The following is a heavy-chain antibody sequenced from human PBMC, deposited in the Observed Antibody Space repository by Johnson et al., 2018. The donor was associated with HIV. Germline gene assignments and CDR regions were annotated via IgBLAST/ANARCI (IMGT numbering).Heavy chain of an antibody. V-gene: IGHV3-30*04. CDR3: ARDLPSTMIVVVIQPRDAFDI. Sequence: VQLVESGGGVVQPGRSLRLSCAASGFTFSSYAMHWVRQAPGKGLEWVAVIAYSGSDTYYVDSVKGRFTNSRDNSKNTLYLQMNSLRAEDTAVYYCARDLPSTMIVVVIQPRDAFDIWGQGTMVTVSS. CDR1: GFTFSSYA. D-gene: IGHD3-22*01. J-gene: IGHJ3*02. CDR2: IAYSGSDT.